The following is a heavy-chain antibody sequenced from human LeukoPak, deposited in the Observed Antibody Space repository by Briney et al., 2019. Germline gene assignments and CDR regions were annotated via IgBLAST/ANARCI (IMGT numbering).Heavy chain of an antibody. CDR1: GFTVSGYG. CDR3: AKDLNPREAGATIDY. V-gene: IGHV3-30*02. D-gene: IGHD1-26*01. J-gene: IGHJ4*02. CDR2: IWHDGSNK. Sequence: PGGSLRLSCAASGFTVSGYGMHWVRQAPGKGLEWVTVIWHDGSNKYYADSVKGRFTISRDNSKNTLYLQMNSLRAEDTAVYHCAKDLNPREAGATIDYWGQGTLVTVSS.